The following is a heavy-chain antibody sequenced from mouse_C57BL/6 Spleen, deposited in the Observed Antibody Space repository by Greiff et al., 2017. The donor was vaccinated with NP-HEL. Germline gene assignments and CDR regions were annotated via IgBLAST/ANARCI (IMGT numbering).Heavy chain of an antibody. CDR3: ARDGDYAYGSSYFDY. J-gene: IGHJ2*01. CDR2: IDPEDGET. Sequence: VHVKQSGAELVKPGASVKLSCTASGFNIKDYYMHWVKQRTEQGLEWIGRIDPEDGETKYAPKFQGKATITADTSSNTAYLQLSSRTSEDTAVYYCARDGDYAYGSSYFDYWGQGTTLTVSS. V-gene: IGHV14-2*01. CDR1: GFNIKDYY. D-gene: IGHD1-1*01.